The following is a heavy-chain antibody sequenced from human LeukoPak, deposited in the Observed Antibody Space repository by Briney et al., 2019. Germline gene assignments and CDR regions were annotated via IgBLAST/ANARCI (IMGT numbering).Heavy chain of an antibody. J-gene: IGHJ3*02. V-gene: IGHV3-21*01. Sequence: GGSLRLSCVASGFIFSTFGMHWVRQAPGKGLEWVSSISSSSSYIYYADSVKGRFTISRDNAKNSLYLQMNSLRAEDTAVYYCASLGYCSSTSCPRTDAFDIWGQGTMVTVSS. CDR2: ISSSSSYI. CDR3: ASLGYCSSTSCPRTDAFDI. CDR1: GFIFSTFG. D-gene: IGHD2-2*01.